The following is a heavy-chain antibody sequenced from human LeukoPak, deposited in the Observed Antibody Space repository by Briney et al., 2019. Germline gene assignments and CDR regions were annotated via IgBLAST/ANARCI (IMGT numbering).Heavy chain of an antibody. J-gene: IGHJ3*02. Sequence: PGGSLRLSCAASGFTFSSYAMNWVRQAPGKGLELVSFISNSGSDIYYADSVKGRFTISRDNSKNTLYLQMSSLRAEDTAVYYCVSSIVGATHAFDIWGQGTMVTVSS. CDR2: ISNSGSDI. V-gene: IGHV3-48*03. CDR1: GFTFSSYA. CDR3: VSSIVGATHAFDI. D-gene: IGHD1-26*01.